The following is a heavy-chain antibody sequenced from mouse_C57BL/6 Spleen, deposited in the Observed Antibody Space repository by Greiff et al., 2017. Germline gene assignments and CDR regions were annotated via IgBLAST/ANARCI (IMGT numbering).Heavy chain of an antibody. CDR1: GYTFTSYW. CDR2: FDPSDSYT. J-gene: IGHJ4*01. CDR3: ARLDYYAMDY. Sequence: QVQLQQPGAELVMPGASVKLSCKASGYTFTSYWMHWVKQRPGQGLEWIGEFDPSDSYTNYNQKFKGKSTLTVDKSSSTAYLQLSSLTSEDSAVYYCARLDYYAMDYWGQGTSVTVSS. V-gene: IGHV1-69*01.